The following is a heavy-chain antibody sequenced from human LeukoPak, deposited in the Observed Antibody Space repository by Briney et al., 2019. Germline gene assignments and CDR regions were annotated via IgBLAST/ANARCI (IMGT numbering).Heavy chain of an antibody. CDR1: SGSIGSGNYY. CDR3: ARRVAGGYSNGYYFDY. J-gene: IGHJ4*02. Sequence: SETLSLTCTVSSGSIGSGNYYWGWIRQPPGKGLEWIGTIYYTGSTYYNPSLKSRVTISVDTSKNQFSLKLSSVTAADTAVYYCARRVAGGYSNGYYFDYWGQGTLVTVSS. V-gene: IGHV4-39*01. D-gene: IGHD5-18*01. CDR2: IYYTGST.